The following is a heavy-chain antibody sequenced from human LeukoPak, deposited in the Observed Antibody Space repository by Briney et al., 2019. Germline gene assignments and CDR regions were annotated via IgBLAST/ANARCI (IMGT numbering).Heavy chain of an antibody. D-gene: IGHD6-13*01. CDR1: GGSISSSSYY. CDR2: IYYSGST. Sequence: SETLSLTCTVSGGSISSSSYYWGWIRQPPGKGLEWIGSIYYSGSTYYNLSLKGRVTISVDTSKNQFSLKLSSVTAADTAVYYCARQQQLVRFNWFDPWGQGTLVTVSS. V-gene: IGHV4-39*01. CDR3: ARQQQLVRFNWFDP. J-gene: IGHJ5*02.